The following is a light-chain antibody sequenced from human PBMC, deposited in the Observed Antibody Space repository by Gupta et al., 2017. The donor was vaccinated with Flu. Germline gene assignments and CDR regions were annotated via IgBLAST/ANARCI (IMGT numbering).Light chain of an antibody. CDR1: QSLLHSNGYNY. CDR3: MQALQYPNT. CDR2: LGS. Sequence: IVLTQSPLSLPVTPGEPASTSCRPSQSLLHSNGYNYLDWYLQKPGKSPQLLIYLGSNRASGVPAKFSGSGSGTDFTLTISSVEAEDVGVYYCMQALQYPNTFGQGTRLEIK. J-gene: IGKJ5*01. V-gene: IGKV2-28*01.